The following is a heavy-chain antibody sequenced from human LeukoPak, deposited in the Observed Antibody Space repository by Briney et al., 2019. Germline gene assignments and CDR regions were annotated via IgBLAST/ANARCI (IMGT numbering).Heavy chain of an antibody. CDR3: ARLVPGEVPYYFDY. J-gene: IGHJ4*02. CDR2: IYHSGST. V-gene: IGHV4-59*01. D-gene: IGHD6-6*01. Sequence: SGTLSLTCTVSGGSISNYYWSWIRQPPGKGLEWIGEIYHSGSTNYNPSLKSRVTISVDKSKNQFSLKLSSVTAADTAVYYCARLVPGEVPYYFDYWGQGTLVTVSS. CDR1: GGSISNYY.